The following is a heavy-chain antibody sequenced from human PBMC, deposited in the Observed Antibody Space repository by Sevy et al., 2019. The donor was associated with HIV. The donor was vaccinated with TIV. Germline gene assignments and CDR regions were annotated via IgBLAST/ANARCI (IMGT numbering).Heavy chain of an antibody. Sequence: GGSLRLSCAASGFTFSSYAMHWVRQAPGKGLEWVAVISYDGSNKYYADSVKGRFTISRDNSKNTLYLQMNSLRAEDTAVYYCAREVAGRIAVAGISYYGMDVWGQGTTVTASS. CDR2: ISYDGSNK. V-gene: IGHV3-30-3*01. D-gene: IGHD6-19*01. CDR3: AREVAGRIAVAGISYYGMDV. J-gene: IGHJ6*02. CDR1: GFTFSSYA.